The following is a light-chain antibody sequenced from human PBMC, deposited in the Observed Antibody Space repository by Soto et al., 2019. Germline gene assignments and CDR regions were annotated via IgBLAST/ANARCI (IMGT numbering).Light chain of an antibody. CDR3: QQYGTSPWT. Sequence: EIVLTQSPGTLSLSPGERATLSCRASQSVSNNYLAWYQQKPGQAPRLLIYGASNRATGIPGRFSGSGSGTDFTLTISRLEPEDFAVYYCQQYGTSPWTFGQGTKVDIK. CDR1: QSVSNNY. CDR2: GAS. V-gene: IGKV3-20*01. J-gene: IGKJ1*01.